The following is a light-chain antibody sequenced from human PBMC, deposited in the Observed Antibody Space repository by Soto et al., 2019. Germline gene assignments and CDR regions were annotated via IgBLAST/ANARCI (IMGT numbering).Light chain of an antibody. J-gene: IGKJ1*01. CDR3: QQYNNWPPA. CDR1: QSLRSSY. Sequence: IVLTLSLGTLSLSPGESGTLSCRASQSLRSSYLAWYQQKSGQAPRLLMYGASNRASGVPARFSGSGSGTDFTLTISSLEPEDFGVYYCQQYNNWPPAFGQGTK. CDR2: GAS. V-gene: IGKV3-20*01.